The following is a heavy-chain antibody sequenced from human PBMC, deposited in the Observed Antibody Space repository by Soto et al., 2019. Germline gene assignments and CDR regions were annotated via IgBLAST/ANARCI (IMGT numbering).Heavy chain of an antibody. J-gene: IGHJ4*02. CDR2: ISHDGSKT. D-gene: IGHD3-10*01. CDR1: GFTFSSYG. V-gene: IGHV3-30*03. Sequence: GGSLRLSCAASGFTFSSYGIHWVRQAPGKGLEWVAVISHDGSKTNYADSVKGRFTISRDNSKNTLYLQMGSLRAEDMAVYYCARGFGWLDYWGQGTLVIVSS. CDR3: ARGFGWLDY.